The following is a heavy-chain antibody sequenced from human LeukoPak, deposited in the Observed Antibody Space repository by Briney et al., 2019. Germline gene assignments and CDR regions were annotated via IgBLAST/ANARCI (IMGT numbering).Heavy chain of an antibody. J-gene: IGHJ4*02. CDR1: GGTFSSYG. CDR2: ISAYNGNT. Sequence: ASVKVSCKASGGTFSSYGISWVRQAPGQGLEWMGWISAYNGNTNYAQKLQGRVTMTTDTSTSTAYMELRSLRSDDTAVYYCARDLGLFWSSSRLFDYWGQGTLVTVSS. D-gene: IGHD3-3*01. V-gene: IGHV1-18*01. CDR3: ARDLGLFWSSSRLFDY.